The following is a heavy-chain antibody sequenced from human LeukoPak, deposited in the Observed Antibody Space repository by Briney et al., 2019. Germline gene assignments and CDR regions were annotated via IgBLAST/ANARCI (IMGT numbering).Heavy chain of an antibody. CDR3: ARQGDGDITPLDH. Sequence: SETLSLTCTVSSGSISSYYWSWIRQPPGKGLEWIGHIYYSGRTNYNPSLKSRVTISVDTSKKQFSLKLSSVTAADTAVYYCARQGDGDITPLDHWGQGTLVTVFS. CDR2: IYYSGRT. D-gene: IGHD2-15*01. V-gene: IGHV4-59*08. J-gene: IGHJ4*02. CDR1: SGSISSYY.